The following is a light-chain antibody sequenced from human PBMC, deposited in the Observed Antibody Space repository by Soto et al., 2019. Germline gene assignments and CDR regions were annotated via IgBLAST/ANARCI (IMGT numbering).Light chain of an antibody. CDR2: DVS. V-gene: IGLV2-14*03. J-gene: IGLJ1*01. Sequence: QSVLTQPASVSGSPGQSITISCTGTSSDVGAYNYVSWYQQQPGKAPKLMIYDVSNRPSGVSNRFSGSKSGNTASLTISGFQAEDEADYYCSSYTSSNTYVFGTGTKVTVL. CDR3: SSYTSSNTYV. CDR1: SSDVGAYNY.